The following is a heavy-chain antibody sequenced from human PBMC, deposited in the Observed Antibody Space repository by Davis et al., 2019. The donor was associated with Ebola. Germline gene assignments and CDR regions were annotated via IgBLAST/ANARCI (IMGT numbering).Heavy chain of an antibody. CDR2: INAYNGVT. V-gene: IGHV1-18*01. Sequence: ASVQVSCKASGYTFTTYGISWVRQAPGHGLEWMGRINAYNGVTSYAQKVKGRVTMTTETATNTAYMELRSLRPDDTAVYYCERFELAARPGWFDPWGQGSRVTVSS. CDR1: GYTFTTYG. D-gene: IGHD6-6*01. CDR3: ERFELAARPGWFDP. J-gene: IGHJ5*02.